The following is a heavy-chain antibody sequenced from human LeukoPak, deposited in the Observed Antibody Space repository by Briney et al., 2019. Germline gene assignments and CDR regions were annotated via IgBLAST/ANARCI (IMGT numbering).Heavy chain of an antibody. Sequence: GGSLRLSCAVSGFTFSTHWMHWVRQVPGKGLVWVSRVNGDGSWIAYADSVKGRFTSSRDNAKNTLYLQMNSLRAEDTAIYYCVRDNSVSCMDVWGQGTTVTVSS. D-gene: IGHD4-11*01. CDR2: VNGDGSWI. V-gene: IGHV3-74*01. CDR1: GFTFSTHW. CDR3: VRDNSVSCMDV. J-gene: IGHJ6*02.